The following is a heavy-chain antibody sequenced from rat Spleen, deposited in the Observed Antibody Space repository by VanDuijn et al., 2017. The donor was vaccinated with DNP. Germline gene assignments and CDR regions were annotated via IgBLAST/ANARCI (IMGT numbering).Heavy chain of an antibody. CDR1: GFTFRNYD. CDR2: IIYDGSRI. D-gene: IGHD1-4*01. Sequence: EVQLVESGGGLVQPGRSLKLSCAASGFTFRNYDMHWIRQAPTKGLEWVANIIYDGSRIHYPDSVKGRFTISRDNAKNTLYLQMESLRSEDTATYHCAGRPPPTRGPFDYWGQGVTVTVSS. V-gene: IGHV5S10*01. J-gene: IGHJ2*01. CDR3: AGRPPPTRGPFDY.